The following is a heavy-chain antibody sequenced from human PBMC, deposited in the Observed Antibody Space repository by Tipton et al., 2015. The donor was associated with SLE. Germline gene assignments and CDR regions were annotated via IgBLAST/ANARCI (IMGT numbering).Heavy chain of an antibody. CDR3: ARVKRDCGGDCYSGAFDI. J-gene: IGHJ3*02. Sequence: SLRLSCAASGFTFSSYGMHWARQAPGKGLEWVAVIWYDGSNKYYADSVKGRFTISRDNSKNTLYLQMNSLRAEDTAVYYCARVKRDCGGDCYSGAFDIWGQGTMVTVSS. CDR1: GFTFSSYG. D-gene: IGHD2-21*01. CDR2: IWYDGSNK. V-gene: IGHV3-33*01.